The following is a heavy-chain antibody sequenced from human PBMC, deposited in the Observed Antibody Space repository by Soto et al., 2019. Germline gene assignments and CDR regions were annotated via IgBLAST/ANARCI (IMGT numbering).Heavy chain of an antibody. V-gene: IGHV3-11*01. D-gene: IGHD4-17*01. CDR2: ISSSGSAI. CDR3: ARDRYGDKAFDY. CDR1: GFPFSDYY. Sequence: NPGGSLRLSCAASGFPFSDYYMSWIRQAPGKGLEWVSYISSSGSAIYYADSVKGRFTISRDNAKNSLYLQMNSLRAEDTAVYYCARDRYGDKAFDYWGQGTLVTVSS. J-gene: IGHJ4*02.